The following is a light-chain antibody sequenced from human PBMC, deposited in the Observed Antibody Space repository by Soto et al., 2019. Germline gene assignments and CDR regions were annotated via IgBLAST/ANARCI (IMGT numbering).Light chain of an antibody. CDR2: GAS. Sequence: EIVLTQSPGTLSLSPGERATLSCRASQSVRSSYLAWYQQKPGQAPRLLIYGASSRATGIPDRFSGSGSGTDFTLTISRLEPEDFAVYYCQQYGSSPPYTFGQGTKLETK. CDR3: QQYGSSPPYT. J-gene: IGKJ2*01. CDR1: QSVRSSY. V-gene: IGKV3-20*01.